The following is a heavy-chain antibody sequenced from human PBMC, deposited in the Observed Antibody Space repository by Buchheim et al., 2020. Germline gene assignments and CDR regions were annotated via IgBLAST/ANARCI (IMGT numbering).Heavy chain of an antibody. D-gene: IGHD3-10*01. CDR2: IWYDGSNK. Sequence: QVQLVESGGGVVQPGRSLRLSCAASGFTFSSYGMHWVRQAPGKGLEWVAVIWYDGSNKYYADSVKGRFTISRDNSKNTLYLQMNSLRAEDTAVYYCARSRITMDFHGMDVWGQGTT. V-gene: IGHV3-33*01. J-gene: IGHJ6*02. CDR1: GFTFSSYG. CDR3: ARSRITMDFHGMDV.